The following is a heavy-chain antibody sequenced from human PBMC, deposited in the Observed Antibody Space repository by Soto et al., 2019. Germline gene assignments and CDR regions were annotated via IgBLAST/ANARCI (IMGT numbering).Heavy chain of an antibody. CDR1: GGSISSYY. V-gene: IGHV4-59*08. CDR2: IYYSGST. J-gene: IGHJ6*02. Sequence: SETLSLTCTVSGGSISSYYWSWIRQPPGKGLEWIGYIYYSGSTNYNPSLKSRVTISVDTSKNQFSLKLSSVTAADTAMYYCASQQLVHYYYGMDVWGQGTTVTVSS. CDR3: ASQQLVHYYYGMDV. D-gene: IGHD6-13*01.